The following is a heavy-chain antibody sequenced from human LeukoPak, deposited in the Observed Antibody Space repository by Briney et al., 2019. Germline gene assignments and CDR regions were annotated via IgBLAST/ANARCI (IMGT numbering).Heavy chain of an antibody. D-gene: IGHD6-19*01. V-gene: IGHV4-39*01. Sequence: PSETLSLTCTVSGGSISSSSYYWGWIRPPPGKGLEWVGSVYYSGSNYYNPSLKSRVTISVDTSKNQFSLKLSSVTAADTAVYYCARTKYSSGWYYYYGMDVWGQGTAVTVSS. J-gene: IGHJ6*02. CDR2: VYYSGSN. CDR1: GGSISSSSYY. CDR3: ARTKYSSGWYYYYGMDV.